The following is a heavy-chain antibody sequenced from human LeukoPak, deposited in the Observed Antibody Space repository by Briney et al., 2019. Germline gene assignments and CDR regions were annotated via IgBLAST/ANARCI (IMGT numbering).Heavy chain of an antibody. J-gene: IGHJ4*02. V-gene: IGHV3-23*01. D-gene: IGHD3-3*01. Sequence: PGGSLRLSCAASGFTFSSYAMSWVRQAPGKGLEWVSAISGSGGSTYYADSVKGRFTISRDNSKNTLYLQMNSLRAEDTAVYYCAKAQYYDFWSGLGYWGQGTLVTVSS. CDR3: AKAQYYDFWSGLGY. CDR2: ISGSGGST. CDR1: GFTFSSYA.